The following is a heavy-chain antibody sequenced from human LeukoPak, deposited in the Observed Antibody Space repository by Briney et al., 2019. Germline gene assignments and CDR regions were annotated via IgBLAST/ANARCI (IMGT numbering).Heavy chain of an antibody. CDR1: GFTFSGST. V-gene: IGHV3-73*01. D-gene: IGHD4-17*01. Sequence: SGGSLRLSCAASGFTFSGSTMHWVRQASGKGLEWLARIRTRANTYATAYSESVGGRFTISRDDSKNTTYLQMNSLKTEDTAVYYCSRLGYGDVHNYYGMDVWGQGTTVTVSS. CDR3: SRLGYGDVHNYYGMDV. CDR2: IRTRANTYAT. J-gene: IGHJ6*02.